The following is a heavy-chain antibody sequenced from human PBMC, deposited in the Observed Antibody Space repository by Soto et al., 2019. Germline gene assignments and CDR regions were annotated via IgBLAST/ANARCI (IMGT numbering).Heavy chain of an antibody. CDR2: IGSVGGDT. J-gene: IGHJ3*02. CDR1: GFTFYSYA. Sequence: EVQLLESGGGLVQPGGSLRLSCAASGFTFYSYAMSWVRQAPGKGLEWVSTIGSVGGDTYYADSVKGRFTISRDDSKNTLLQQMNSLRAENTDVYYCVKDRMAYNSVWDPFDIWGQGTMVTVSS. V-gene: IGHV3-23*01. D-gene: IGHD1-20*01. CDR3: VKDRMAYNSVWDPFDI.